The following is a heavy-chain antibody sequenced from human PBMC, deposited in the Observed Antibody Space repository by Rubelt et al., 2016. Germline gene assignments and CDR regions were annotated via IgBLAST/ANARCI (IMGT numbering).Heavy chain of an antibody. D-gene: IGHD3/OR15-3a*01. J-gene: IGHJ4*02. V-gene: IGHV3-66*01. CDR2: LYTGGST. CDR3: ATWGRRSRDWLLLGADY. CDR1: GFTVSSNY. Sequence: EVQIVESGGALVQPGGSLRLSCAASGFTVSSNYMSWVRQAPGKGLEWVSVLYTGGSTYYADSVKGRFTISRDNSKNTLYLQMNRLGGEDTAVYYWATWGRRSRDWLLLGADYGGQGTLVIVSS.